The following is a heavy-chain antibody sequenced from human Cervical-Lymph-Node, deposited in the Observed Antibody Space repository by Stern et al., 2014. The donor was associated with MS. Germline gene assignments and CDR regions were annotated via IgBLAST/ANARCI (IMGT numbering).Heavy chain of an antibody. CDR3: ARAVRVDTYFDY. CDR2: IYHSGAT. D-gene: IGHD5-18*01. Sequence: QVQLPESGPGLVKPSGTLSLTCAVSGGSISNYNWWSWVRQPPGKGMEWTGEIYHSGATNSNPSLKSRLTISVDKSKNQFSLKVRSVTAADTAVYYCARAVRVDTYFDYWGQGTLVTVSS. V-gene: IGHV4-4*02. J-gene: IGHJ4*02. CDR1: GGSISNYNW.